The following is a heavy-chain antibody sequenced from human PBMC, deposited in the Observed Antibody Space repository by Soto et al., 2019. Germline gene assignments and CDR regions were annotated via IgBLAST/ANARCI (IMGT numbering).Heavy chain of an antibody. V-gene: IGHV1-69*06. Sequence: SVKVSCKASGGTFSSYAISWVRQAPGQGLEWMGGIIPIFGTANYAQKFQGRVTITADKSTSTAYMELSSLRSEDTAVYYCARVGHDYGDYVRWFDPWGQGTLVTVSS. J-gene: IGHJ5*02. CDR3: ARVGHDYGDYVRWFDP. D-gene: IGHD4-17*01. CDR1: GGTFSSYA. CDR2: IIPIFGTA.